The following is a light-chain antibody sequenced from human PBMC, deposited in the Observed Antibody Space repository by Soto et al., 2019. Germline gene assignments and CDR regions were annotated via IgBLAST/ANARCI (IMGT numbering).Light chain of an antibody. Sequence: EIVWTQSPGTLSLSPGERATLSCRASQSVSSSYLAWYKQKPGQAPRLLIFDASNRATGIPARFSGSGSGTDFTLTIRSLEPEDFAVDYCQQYGSSGTFGQGTKVDNK. CDR2: DAS. V-gene: IGKV3-20*01. J-gene: IGKJ1*01. CDR3: QQYGSSGT. CDR1: QSVSSSY.